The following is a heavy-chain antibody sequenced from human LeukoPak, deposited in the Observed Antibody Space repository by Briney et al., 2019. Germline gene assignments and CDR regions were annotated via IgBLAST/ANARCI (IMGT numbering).Heavy chain of an antibody. D-gene: IGHD1-26*01. CDR3: ARRANSGTYYGAFDM. CDR2: IFYSGTT. CDR1: GGSISSSSYY. Sequence: SETLSLTCTVSGGSISSSSYYWVWIRQPPGKGLEWIGNIFYSGTTYYNPSLKSRVIISVDMSKNQFSLRLSSASAADTAVYYCARRANSGTYYGAFDMWGQGTMVTVSS. J-gene: IGHJ3*02. V-gene: IGHV4-39*01.